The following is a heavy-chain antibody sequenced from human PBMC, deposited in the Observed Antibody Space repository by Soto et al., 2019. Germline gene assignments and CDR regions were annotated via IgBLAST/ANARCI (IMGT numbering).Heavy chain of an antibody. J-gene: IGHJ6*02. CDR1: GFNFDDHV. CDR3: ARSWSGSTSGRVDV. V-gene: IGHV3-9*01. Sequence: SLRLSCVASGFNFDDHVMHWVRQVPGKGLEWVGHINWDGYSIGYGDSVRGRFTISRDNAKNTLYLQMNSLRPEDTALYYCARSWSGSTSGRVDVWGRGTTVTVSS. D-gene: IGHD3-3*01. CDR2: INWDGYSI.